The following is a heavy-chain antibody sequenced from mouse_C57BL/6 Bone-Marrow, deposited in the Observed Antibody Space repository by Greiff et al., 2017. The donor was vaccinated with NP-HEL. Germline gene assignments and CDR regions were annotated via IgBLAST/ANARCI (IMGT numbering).Heavy chain of an antibody. CDR1: GYAFSSYW. CDR2: IYPGAGDT. Sequence: QVQLQQSGAELVKPGASVKISCKASGYAFSSYWMNWVKQRPGKGLEWIGQIYPGAGDTNYNGKFKGKATLTVDKSSSTAYMQLSSLTSEDSAVYYCARTTVVATREYWGQGTTLTVSS. J-gene: IGHJ2*01. CDR3: ARTTVVATREY. D-gene: IGHD1-1*01. V-gene: IGHV1-80*01.